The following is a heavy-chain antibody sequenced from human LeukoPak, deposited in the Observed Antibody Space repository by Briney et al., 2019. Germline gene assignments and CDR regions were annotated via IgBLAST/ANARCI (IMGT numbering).Heavy chain of an antibody. D-gene: IGHD6-19*01. CDR1: GYTLTELS. CDR3: ATGEQWLVGRFDY. J-gene: IGHJ4*02. CDR2: FDPEDGET. V-gene: IGHV1-24*01. Sequence: ASVKVSCKVSGYTLTELSMHWVRQAPGKGLEWMGGFDPEDGETIYAQKFQGRVTMTEDTSTDTAYMELSSLRSEGTAVYYCATGEQWLVGRFDYWGQGTLVTVSS.